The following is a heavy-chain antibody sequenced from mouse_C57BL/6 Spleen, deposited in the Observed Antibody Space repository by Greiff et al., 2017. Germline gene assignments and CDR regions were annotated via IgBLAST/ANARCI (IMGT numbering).Heavy chain of an antibody. D-gene: IGHD1-1*01. Sequence: QVQLQQPGTELVKPGASVKLSCKASGYTFTSYWMHWVKQRPGQGLEWIGNINPSNGGTNYNEKFKSKATLTVDTSSSPAYMQLRSLTSEDSAVYYCARGYYGSSLDYWGQGTTLTVSS. CDR3: ARGYYGSSLDY. J-gene: IGHJ2*01. V-gene: IGHV1-53*01. CDR1: GYTFTSYW. CDR2: INPSNGGT.